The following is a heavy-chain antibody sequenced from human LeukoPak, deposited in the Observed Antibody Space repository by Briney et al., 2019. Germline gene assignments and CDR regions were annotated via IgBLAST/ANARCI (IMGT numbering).Heavy chain of an antibody. CDR2: ISGSGGNT. Sequence: GGSLRLSCAASGFTFTNYAMSWVRQAPGKGLEWVSSISGSGGNTFYADSVKGRFTISRDNSKNTLYLQMNSLRAEDTAVYYWAKIITFGGGGYWGQGTLVTVSS. CDR3: AKIITFGGGGY. J-gene: IGHJ4*02. CDR1: GFTFTNYA. V-gene: IGHV3-23*01. D-gene: IGHD3-16*01.